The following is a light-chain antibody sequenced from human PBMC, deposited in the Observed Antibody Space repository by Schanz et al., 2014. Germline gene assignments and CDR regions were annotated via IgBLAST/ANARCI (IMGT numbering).Light chain of an antibody. Sequence: EIVLTQSPGTLSLSPGERATLSCRASHSVSSDFLVWYQQKPGQAPRLLIYGASSRAAGIPDRFSGSGSGTDFTLTISSLEPEDFAVYYCQQRSSWPPSFGGGTKVEIK. CDR1: HSVSSD. CDR2: GAS. CDR3: QQRSSWPPS. J-gene: IGKJ4*01. V-gene: IGKV3D-20*02.